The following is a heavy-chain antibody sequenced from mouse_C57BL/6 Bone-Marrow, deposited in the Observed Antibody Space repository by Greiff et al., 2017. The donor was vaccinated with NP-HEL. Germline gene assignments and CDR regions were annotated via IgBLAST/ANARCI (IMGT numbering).Heavy chain of an antibody. CDR2: INPGSGGT. D-gene: IGHD2-4*01. J-gene: IGHJ3*01. Sequence: VMLVESGAELVRPGTSVKVSCKASGYAFTNYLIEWVKQRPGQGLEWIGVINPGSGGTNYNEKFKGKATLTADKSSSTAYMQLSSLTSEDSAVYFCAREKNLLDDYARFAYWGQGTLVTVSA. CDR3: AREKNLLDDYARFAY. V-gene: IGHV1-54*01. CDR1: GYAFTNYL.